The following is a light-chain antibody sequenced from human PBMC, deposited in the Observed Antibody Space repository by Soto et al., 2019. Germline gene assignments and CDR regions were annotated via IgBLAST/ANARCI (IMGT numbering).Light chain of an antibody. V-gene: IGKV1-33*01. Sequence: EIQMNQTTSSLSASVGDRVTVTCQASQDISNRLNWYQQKPGKAPKLLIYDASNLETGVPSRFSGSRSGTDFKFIISSLQPEDVATYYCQQYDNLPITFAQVTRPEIK. J-gene: IGKJ5*01. CDR1: QDISNR. CDR3: QQYDNLPIT. CDR2: DAS.